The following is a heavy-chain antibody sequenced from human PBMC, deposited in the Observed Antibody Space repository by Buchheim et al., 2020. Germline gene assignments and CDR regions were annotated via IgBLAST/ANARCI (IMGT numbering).Heavy chain of an antibody. CDR1: GFTFSSYS. D-gene: IGHD3-22*01. J-gene: IGHJ4*02. Sequence: EVQLVESGGGLVQPGGSLRLSCAASGFTFSSYSMNWVRQAPGKGLEWCSYISSSSSTIYYADSVKGRFTISTDNAKTSRYLQMNSLRAEDTAVYYCAATYYYDSSGLHSFDYWGQGTL. CDR2: ISSSSSTI. CDR3: AATYYYDSSGLHSFDY. V-gene: IGHV3-48*04.